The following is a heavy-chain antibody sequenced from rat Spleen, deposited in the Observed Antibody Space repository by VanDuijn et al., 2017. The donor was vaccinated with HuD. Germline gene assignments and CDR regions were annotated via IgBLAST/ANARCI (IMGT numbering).Heavy chain of an antibody. J-gene: IGHJ1*01. CDR1: GFTFSNYG. Sequence: EVQLVESGGGLVQPGGSLKLSCAASGFTFSNYGMAWVRQAPTKGLEWVATITYDGSSTYYRDSVKGRFTISRDNAKSTLYLQMDSLRSEDTATYYCARGRYYGGAEWYFDFWGPGTMVTVSS. V-gene: IGHV5-29*01. CDR2: ITYDGSST. D-gene: IGHD1-1*01. CDR3: ARGRYYGGAEWYFDF.